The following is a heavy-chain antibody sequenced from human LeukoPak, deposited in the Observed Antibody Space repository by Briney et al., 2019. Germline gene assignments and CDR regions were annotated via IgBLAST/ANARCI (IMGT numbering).Heavy chain of an antibody. V-gene: IGHV4-34*01. CDR3: ASRGWSFPPWFDP. CDR2: INHSGST. CDR1: GGSFSGYY. J-gene: IGHJ5*02. Sequence: PSETLSLTCAVYGGSFSGYYWSWIRQPPGKGLEWIGEINHSGSTNYNPSLKSRVTISVDTSKNQFSLKLSSVTAADTAVYYCASRGWSFPPWFDPWGQGILVTVSS. D-gene: IGHD6-19*01.